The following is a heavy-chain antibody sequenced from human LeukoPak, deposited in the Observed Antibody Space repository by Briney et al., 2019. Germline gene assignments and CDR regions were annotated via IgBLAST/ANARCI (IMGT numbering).Heavy chain of an antibody. CDR1: GFTFSSYW. D-gene: IGHD1-26*01. CDR2: IKQDGSEK. V-gene: IGHV3-7*01. J-gene: IGHJ6*03. Sequence: GGSLRLSCAASGFTFSSYWMSWVRQAPGKGLEWVANIKQDGSEKYYVDSVRGRFTISRDNAKNSLYLQMNSLRVEDTAVYYCVRGGWELLDFYHMDVWGKGTTVTV. CDR3: VRGGWELLDFYHMDV.